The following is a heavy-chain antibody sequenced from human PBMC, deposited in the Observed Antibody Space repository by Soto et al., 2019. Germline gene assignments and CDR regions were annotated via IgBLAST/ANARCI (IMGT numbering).Heavy chain of an antibody. CDR1: WFPVRTSCMC. Sequence: GPTLVHPTQPLTLHCTFSWFPVRTSCMCVSWIRRRPGKALKWLVLLDRHDDKYYSTSLQTRHTISTDTSKTQIVLKITKMDPVDTATYLCAGGVGHFLWKARTYDFDYWGQGTRVTVSS. J-gene: IGHJ4*02. CDR3: AGGVGHFLWKARTYDFDY. CDR2: LDRHDDK. V-gene: IGHV2-70*01. D-gene: IGHD3-16*01.